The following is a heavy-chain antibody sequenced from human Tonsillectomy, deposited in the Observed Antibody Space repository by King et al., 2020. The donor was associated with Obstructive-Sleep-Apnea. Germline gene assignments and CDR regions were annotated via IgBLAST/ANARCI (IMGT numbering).Heavy chain of an antibody. CDR3: ARGFIVGADAWFDP. V-gene: IGHV3-30*04. Sequence: VQLVESGGGVVQPGRSLRLSCAASGFTFSSYAMHWVRQAPGKGLEWVAVISYDGSNKYYADSVKGRFTISRDNSKNTLYLQMNSLRAEDTAVYYCARGFIVGADAWFDPWGQGTLVTVSS. D-gene: IGHD1-26*01. CDR1: GFTFSSYA. J-gene: IGHJ5*02. CDR2: ISYDGSNK.